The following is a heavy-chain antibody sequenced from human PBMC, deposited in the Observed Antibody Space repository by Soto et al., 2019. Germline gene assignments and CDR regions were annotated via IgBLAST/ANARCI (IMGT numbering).Heavy chain of an antibody. CDR3: ARGMDSGLYYFDY. J-gene: IGHJ4*02. V-gene: IGHV3-13*01. Sequence: GGSLRLSCAASGFTFSNYDMHWVRQATGKGLEWVSTISTAGNTYSPGSVKGRFTISRENAKNSLYLQMNSLRVDDTAVYYCARGMDSGLYYFDYRGQGTLVTVSS. D-gene: IGHD2-2*03. CDR1: GFTFSNYD. CDR2: ISTAGNT.